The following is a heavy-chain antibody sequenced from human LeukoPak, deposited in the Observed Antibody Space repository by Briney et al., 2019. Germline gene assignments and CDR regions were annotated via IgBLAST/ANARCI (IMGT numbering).Heavy chain of an antibody. CDR1: GGSITNYS. D-gene: IGHD3-10*01. CDR2: IYSSGYT. V-gene: IGHV4-59*03. J-gene: IGHJ3*02. CDR3: AITGEYSGSGPSWAFDI. Sequence: AALSLTCSFSGGSITNYSFSLLWLPPGQGLEWTAWIYSSGYTEYNPSLESRVTISLGPSNNQFSLRLTSVTASDTAVYYCAITGEYSGSGPSWAFDIWGQGRM.